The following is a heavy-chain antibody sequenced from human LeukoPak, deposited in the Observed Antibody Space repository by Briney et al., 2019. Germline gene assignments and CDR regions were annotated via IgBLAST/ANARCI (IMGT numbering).Heavy chain of an antibody. J-gene: IGHJ3*02. D-gene: IGHD3-9*01. CDR2: INPSGGST. CDR1: GYTFTSYY. Sequence: ASVKVSCKASGYTFTSYYMHWVRQAPGQGLEWMGIINPSGGSTSYAQKFQGRVTMTRNTSISTAYMELSSLRSEDTAVYYCARGLVVGYFDWLFRLDAFDIWGQGTMVTVSS. V-gene: IGHV1-46*01. CDR3: ARGLVVGYFDWLFRLDAFDI.